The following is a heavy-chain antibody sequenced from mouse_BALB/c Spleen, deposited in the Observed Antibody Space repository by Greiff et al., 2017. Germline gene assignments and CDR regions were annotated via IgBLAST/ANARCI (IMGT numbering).Heavy chain of an antibody. Sequence: QVQLKQSGAELAKPGASVKMSCKASGYTFTSYWMHWVKQRPGQGLEWIGYINPSTGYTEYNQKFKDKATLTADKSSSTAYMQLSSLTSEDSAVYYCALIYYGSWFAYWGQGTLVTVSA. CDR3: ALIYYGSWFAY. D-gene: IGHD2-2*01. J-gene: IGHJ3*01. CDR2: INPSTGYT. CDR1: GYTFTSYW. V-gene: IGHV1-7*01.